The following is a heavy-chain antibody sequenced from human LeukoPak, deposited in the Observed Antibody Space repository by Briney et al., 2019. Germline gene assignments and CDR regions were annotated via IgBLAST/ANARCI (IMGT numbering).Heavy chain of an antibody. D-gene: IGHD3-10*01. J-gene: IGHJ6*03. Sequence: GGSLRLSCAASGFTFSDYYMSWIRQAPGKGLEWVSYISSSGGTIYYADSVKGRFTISRDNAKNSLYLQMNSLRAEDTAVYYCASMVRGVIARGHYYYYMDVWGKGTTVTVSS. V-gene: IGHV3-11*04. CDR1: GFTFSDYY. CDR3: ASMVRGVIARGHYYYYMDV. CDR2: ISSSGGTI.